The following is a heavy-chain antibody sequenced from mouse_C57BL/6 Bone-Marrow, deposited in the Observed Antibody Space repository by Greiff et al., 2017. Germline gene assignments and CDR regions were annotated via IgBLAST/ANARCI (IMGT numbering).Heavy chain of an antibody. Sequence: VQLQQSGPELVKPGASVKISCKASGYAFSSSWMNWVKQRPGKGLEWIGRIYPGDGDTNYNGKLKGKATLTADKSSSTAYMQLSSLTSEDSAVYFCARPQVAYWGQGTLVTVSA. CDR3: ARPQVAY. CDR1: GYAFSSSW. CDR2: IYPGDGDT. J-gene: IGHJ3*01. V-gene: IGHV1-82*01.